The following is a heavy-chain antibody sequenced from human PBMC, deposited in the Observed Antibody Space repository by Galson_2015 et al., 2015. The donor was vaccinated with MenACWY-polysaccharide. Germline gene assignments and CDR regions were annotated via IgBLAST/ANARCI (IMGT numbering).Heavy chain of an antibody. CDR2: IKQDGSEK. J-gene: IGHJ2*01. CDR1: GFTFSSFW. D-gene: IGHD3-22*01. V-gene: IGHV3-7*01. CDR3: ARDPLDRCGYPRGSVFDL. Sequence: SLRLSCAASGFTFSSFWMSWVRQAPGKGLEWVAIIKQDGSEKYYVDSVKGRFSISRDNAKNSLYLQMNSLRSEDTAVYYCARDPLDRCGYPRGSVFDLWGRGTLVTVSS.